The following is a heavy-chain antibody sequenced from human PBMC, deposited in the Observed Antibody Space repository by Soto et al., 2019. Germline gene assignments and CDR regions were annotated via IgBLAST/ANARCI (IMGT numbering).Heavy chain of an antibody. V-gene: IGHV1-69*01. CDR2: INPTFNST. Sequence: QVQLVQSGAEVKKPGSSVKVSCAAPGGTFDHAAITWVRQAPGQGLEWMGGINPTFNSTHYAQKFQGRVTITADAATSTAFMELRRLRSDDTPVYYCARQIFAADYWGQGTLLIVSS. D-gene: IGHD2-15*01. CDR3: ARQIFAADY. CDR1: GGTFDHAA. J-gene: IGHJ4*02.